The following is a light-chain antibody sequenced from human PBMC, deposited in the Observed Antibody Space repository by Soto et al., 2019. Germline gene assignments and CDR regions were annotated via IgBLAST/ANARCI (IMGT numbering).Light chain of an antibody. CDR2: GNT. CDR1: SSNIGAGYD. J-gene: IGLJ2*01. V-gene: IGLV1-40*01. CDR3: SSYTSSSTLV. Sequence: QSVLTQPPSVSGAPGQRVTISCTGRSSNIGAGYDVHWYQQLPGTAPKLLIYGNTNRPSGVPDRFSGSHSGTSASLAITGLQAEDEADYYCSSYTSSSTLVFGGGTKLTVL.